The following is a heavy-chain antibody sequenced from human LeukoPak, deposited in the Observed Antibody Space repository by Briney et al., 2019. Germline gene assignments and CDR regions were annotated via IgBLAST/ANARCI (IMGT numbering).Heavy chain of an antibody. CDR3: ARLRGNYFPDY. V-gene: IGHV4-59*01. CDR2: IYYSGST. CDR1: GGSISSYY. J-gene: IGHJ4*02. Sequence: SETLSLTCTVSGGSISSYYWSWIRQPPGKGLEWIGYIYYSGSTNYNPSLKSRVTISVDTSKNQFSLKLSSVTAADTAIYYCARLRGNYFPDYWGQGTLVTVSS. D-gene: IGHD4-11*01.